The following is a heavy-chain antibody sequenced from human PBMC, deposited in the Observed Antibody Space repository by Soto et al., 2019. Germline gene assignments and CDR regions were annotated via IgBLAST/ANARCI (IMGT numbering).Heavy chain of an antibody. J-gene: IGHJ3*02. CDR2: IYYSGTT. D-gene: IGHD2-21*02. CDR3: ASTHIVVVTDAFDI. CDR1: CGSISSYY. V-gene: IGHV4-59*01. Sequence: KPSETLSLTCTVSCGSISSYYWSWIRQPPGKGLEWIGYIYYSGTTNYNPSLKSRVTISVGTSRNQFSLKLSSVTAADTAVYYCASTHIVVVTDAFDIWGQGTMVTVSS.